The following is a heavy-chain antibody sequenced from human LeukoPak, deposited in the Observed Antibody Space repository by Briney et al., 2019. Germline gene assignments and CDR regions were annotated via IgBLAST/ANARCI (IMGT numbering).Heavy chain of an antibody. Sequence: SETLSLTCTVSGGSVSSGTYCWSWIRQPPGKGLEWIGYIYYSGSTNYNPSLKSRVTISVDTSKNQCSLKLSSVTTADTAVYYCTRSTNLEAFDIWGQGTMVTVSS. CDR2: IYYSGST. V-gene: IGHV4-61*01. D-gene: IGHD2-8*01. CDR3: TRSTNLEAFDI. CDR1: GGSVSSGTYC. J-gene: IGHJ3*02.